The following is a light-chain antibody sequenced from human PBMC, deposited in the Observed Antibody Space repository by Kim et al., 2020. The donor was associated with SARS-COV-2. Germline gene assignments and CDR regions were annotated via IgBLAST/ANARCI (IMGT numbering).Light chain of an antibody. J-gene: IGKJ3*01. Sequence: VSPGERATLSCRSSQSVNNNLAWYQQKPGQAPRLLIYSASTRATGIPARFSGSGSGTEFTLTISNLQSEDFAVYSCQQYNDWPLTFGPGTKVDIK. CDR1: QSVNNN. CDR2: SAS. V-gene: IGKV3D-15*01. CDR3: QQYNDWPLT.